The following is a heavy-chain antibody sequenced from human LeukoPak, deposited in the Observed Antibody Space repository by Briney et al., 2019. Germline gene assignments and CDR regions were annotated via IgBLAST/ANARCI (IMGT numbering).Heavy chain of an antibody. CDR1: GFTFSSYA. V-gene: IGHV3-23*01. J-gene: IGHJ4*02. CDR3: AKDLTYYYDSSGHDY. CDR2: ISGSGGST. D-gene: IGHD3-22*01. Sequence: GGSLRLSCAASGFTFSSYAMSWVRQAPGKGLEWVSAISGSGGSTYYADSVKGRFTISRDNSKNTLYLQMNSLSAEDTAVYYCAKDLTYYYDSSGHDYWGQGTLVTVSS.